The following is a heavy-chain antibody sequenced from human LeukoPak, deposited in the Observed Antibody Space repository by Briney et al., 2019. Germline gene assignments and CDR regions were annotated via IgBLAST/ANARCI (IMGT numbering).Heavy chain of an antibody. Sequence: GASLKVSCKASGFTFTNSAIQWERQARGQRLEWLGWIVVGSGNANYAQKFQDRVIITRDMSTSTAYMEVSSLRSEDTAVYYCAADDLTRAYWGQGTLVTVSS. J-gene: IGHJ4*02. CDR3: AADDLTRAY. V-gene: IGHV1-58*02. CDR1: GFTFTNSA. CDR2: IVVGSGNA.